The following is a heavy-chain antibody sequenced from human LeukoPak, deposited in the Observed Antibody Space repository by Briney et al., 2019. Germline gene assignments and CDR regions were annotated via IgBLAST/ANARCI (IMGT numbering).Heavy chain of an antibody. D-gene: IGHD5-18*01. Sequence: GGSLRLSCAASGFTFSSYSMNWVRQAPGKGLEWVSSISSSSSYIYYADSVKGRFTISRDNAKNSLYLQMNSLRAEDTAVYYCARDSRNFAGYSYGSHLEYWGQGTLVTVSS. CDR2: ISSSSSYI. J-gene: IGHJ4*02. CDR3: ARDSRNFAGYSYGSHLEY. CDR1: GFTFSSYS. V-gene: IGHV3-21*01.